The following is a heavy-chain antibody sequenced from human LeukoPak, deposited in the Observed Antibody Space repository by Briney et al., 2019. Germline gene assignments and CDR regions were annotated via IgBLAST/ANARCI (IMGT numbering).Heavy chain of an antibody. J-gene: IGHJ4*02. D-gene: IGHD6-19*01. CDR3: AKEEGSGWFLDH. CDR2: ISYDGGNN. Sequence: PGRSLRLSCAASGFTFSTYGMHWVRQAPGKGLEWVAVISYDGGNNYYADSVQGRFTISRDNSKNTLYLQMNSLRGEDTAVYYCAKEEGSGWFLDHWGQGTPVTVSS. V-gene: IGHV3-30*18. CDR1: GFTFSTYG.